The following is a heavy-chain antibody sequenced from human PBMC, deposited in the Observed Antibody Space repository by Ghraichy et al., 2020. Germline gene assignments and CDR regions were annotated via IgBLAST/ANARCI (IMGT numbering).Heavy chain of an antibody. Sequence: SETLSLTCAVYGGSFSGYYWSWIRQPPGKGLEWIGEINHSGSTNYNPSLKSRVTISVDTSKNQFSLKLSSVTAADTAVYYCARNSSGCNGFDPWGQGTLVTVSS. CDR1: GGSFSGYY. D-gene: IGHD6-19*01. CDR3: ARNSSGCNGFDP. CDR2: INHSGST. J-gene: IGHJ5*02. V-gene: IGHV4-34*01.